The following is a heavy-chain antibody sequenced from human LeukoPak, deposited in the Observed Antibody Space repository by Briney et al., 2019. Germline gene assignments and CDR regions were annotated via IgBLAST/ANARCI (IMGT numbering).Heavy chain of an antibody. D-gene: IGHD6-13*01. CDR2: IIPILGIA. Sequence: ASVEVSCKASGGTFSSYAISWERQAPGQGLEWMGRIIPILGIANYAQKFQGRVTITADKSTSTAYMELSSLRSEDTAVYYCARDSVRIAAAGNPFDYWGQGTLVIVSS. V-gene: IGHV1-69*04. CDR3: ARDSVRIAAAGNPFDY. J-gene: IGHJ4*02. CDR1: GGTFSSYA.